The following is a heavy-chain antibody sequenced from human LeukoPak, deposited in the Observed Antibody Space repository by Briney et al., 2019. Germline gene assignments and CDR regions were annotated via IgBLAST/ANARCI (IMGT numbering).Heavy chain of an antibody. CDR3: ARDGTGYTSGWYPFDY. CDR1: GGSISSYY. D-gene: IGHD6-19*01. CDR2: IYTSGST. J-gene: IGHJ4*02. V-gene: IGHV4-4*07. Sequence: SETLSLTCTVSGGSISSYYWSWIRQPAGKGLEWIGRIYTSGSTNYNPSLKSRVSMSVDTSKNQFSLKLSSVTAADTAVYYCARDGTGYTSGWYPFDYWGQGTLVTVSS.